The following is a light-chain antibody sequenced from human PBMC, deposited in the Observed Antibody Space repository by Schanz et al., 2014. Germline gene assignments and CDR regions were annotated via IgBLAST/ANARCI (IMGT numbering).Light chain of an antibody. V-gene: IGKV1-5*03. J-gene: IGKJ4*01. CDR1: QSIGNW. CDR3: QQGDSFPLT. Sequence: DIQMTQSPSSLSASVGDRVTITCRASQSIGNWLAWYQQKPGKVPKVLIYKASTLQSGVPSRFSGSGSGTDFTLSISSLQPEDFATYYCQQGDSFPLTFGGGTTVEIK. CDR2: KAS.